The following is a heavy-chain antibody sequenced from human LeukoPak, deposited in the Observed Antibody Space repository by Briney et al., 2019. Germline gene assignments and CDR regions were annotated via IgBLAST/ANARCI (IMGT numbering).Heavy chain of an antibody. V-gene: IGHV4-59*01. D-gene: IGHD4-17*01. Sequence: SETLSLTCTVSGGSISTYYWSWIRQPPGKGLEWIGYISYIGSTNYNPSLKSRVTISIDTSRNQFSLRLSSVTAADTAVYYCARDLVTVTKGFDIWGQGTMVSVSS. J-gene: IGHJ3*02. CDR3: ARDLVTVTKGFDI. CDR2: ISYIGST. CDR1: GGSISTYY.